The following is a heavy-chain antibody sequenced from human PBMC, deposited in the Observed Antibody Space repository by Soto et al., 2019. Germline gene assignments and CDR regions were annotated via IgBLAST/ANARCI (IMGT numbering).Heavy chain of an antibody. V-gene: IGHV4-4*02. CDR3: VSNGYYSLDY. Sequence: QVQLQESGPGLVKPSGTLSLTCAVSGDSISSHDWWSWVRQPPNKGLEWIAEIHHSGGTNYNPSLMSRATIPVDNSKNQFSRKLISATAAATAVYYCVSNGYYSLDYWGQGTLVSVSS. D-gene: IGHD3-3*01. J-gene: IGHJ4*02. CDR2: IHHSGGT. CDR1: GDSISSHDW.